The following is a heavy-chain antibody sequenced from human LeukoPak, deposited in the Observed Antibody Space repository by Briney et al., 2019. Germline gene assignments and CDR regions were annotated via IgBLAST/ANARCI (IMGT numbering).Heavy chain of an antibody. CDR2: ISGSGGST. D-gene: IGHD3-16*01. CDR1: GFTFSSYA. V-gene: IGHV3-23*01. J-gene: IGHJ3*02. CDR3: AKDSFYDYVWGAFDI. Sequence: PGGSLRLSCAASGFTFSSYAMSWVRQAPGKGLEWVSAISGSGGSTYYADSVNGRFTISRDNSKNTLYLQMNSLRAEDTAVYYCAKDSFYDYVWGAFDIWGQGTMVTVSS.